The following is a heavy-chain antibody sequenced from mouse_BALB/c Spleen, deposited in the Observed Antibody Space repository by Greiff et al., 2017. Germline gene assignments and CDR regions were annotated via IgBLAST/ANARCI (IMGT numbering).Heavy chain of an antibody. J-gene: IGHJ3*01. D-gene: IGHD2-4*01. Sequence: VQLKQSGAELVRPGALVKLSCKASGFNIKDYYMHWVKQRPEQGLEWIGWIDPENGNTIYDPKFQGKASITADTSSNTAYLQLSSLTSEDTAVYYCARSPYDYEAYWGQGTLVTVSA. CDR2: IDPENGNT. V-gene: IGHV14-1*02. CDR3: ARSPYDYEAY. CDR1: GFNIKDYY.